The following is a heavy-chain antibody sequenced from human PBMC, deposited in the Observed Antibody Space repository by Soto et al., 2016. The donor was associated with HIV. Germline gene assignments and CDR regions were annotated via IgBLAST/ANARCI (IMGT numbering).Heavy chain of an antibody. D-gene: IGHD3-22*01. V-gene: IGHV3-30*04. J-gene: IGHJ5*02. CDR3: ARDRGITMIVGWFDP. CDR1: GFTFSSYA. Sequence: VQLVESGGGVVQPGRSLRLSCAASGFTFSSYAMHWVRQAPGKGLEWVAVISYDGSNKYYADSVKGRFTISRDNSKNTLYLQMNSLRAEDTAVYYCARDRGITMIVGWFDPGAREPWSPVSS. CDR2: ISYDGSNK.